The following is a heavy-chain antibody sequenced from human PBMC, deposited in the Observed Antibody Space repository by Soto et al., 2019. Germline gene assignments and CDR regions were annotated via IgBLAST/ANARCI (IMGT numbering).Heavy chain of an antibody. CDR2: MNPNSGNT. D-gene: IGHD3-3*01. CDR3: ARGYRPEVRNRPPHRTIFGVVINNWFDP. CDR1: GYTFTSYD. J-gene: IGHJ5*02. Sequence: ASVKVSCKASGYTFTSYDINWVRQATGQGLEWMGWMNPNSGNTGYAQKFQGRVTMTRNTSISTAYMELSSLRSEDTAVYYCARGYRPEVRNRPPHRTIFGVVINNWFDPWGQGTLVTVSS. V-gene: IGHV1-8*01.